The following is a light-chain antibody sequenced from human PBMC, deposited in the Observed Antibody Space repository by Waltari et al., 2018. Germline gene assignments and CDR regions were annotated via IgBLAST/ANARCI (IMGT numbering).Light chain of an antibody. CDR3: QQYDSAVLT. J-gene: IGKJ4*01. V-gene: IGKV3-20*01. CDR2: GAS. CDR1: QRVSSNS. Sequence: VLTQSPGTLSLSPGERALLSCRASQRVSSNSLVWYQQNPGQTPRLLIYGASSRATGIPERFSGSGSGTDFTLTISSLEPEDFAMYYCQQYDSAVLTFGGGTKVEIK.